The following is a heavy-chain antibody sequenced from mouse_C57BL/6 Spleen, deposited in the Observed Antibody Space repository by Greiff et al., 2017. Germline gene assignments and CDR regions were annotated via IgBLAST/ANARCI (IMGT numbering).Heavy chain of an antibody. V-gene: IGHV2-5*01. D-gene: IGHD4-1*01. CDR3: AKKGETGTGYFDV. CDR1: GFSLTSYG. Sequence: VQLQESGPGLVQPSQSLSITCTVSGFSLTSYGVHWVRQSPGKGLEWRGVIWRGGGTDYNAAFMSRLSITQDNSKSQGFFKMNSLQEDDTAIYYWAKKGETGTGYFDVWGTGTTVTVSA. J-gene: IGHJ1*03. CDR2: IWRGGGT.